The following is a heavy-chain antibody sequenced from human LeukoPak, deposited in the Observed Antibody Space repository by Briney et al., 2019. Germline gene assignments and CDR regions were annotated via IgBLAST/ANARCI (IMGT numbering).Heavy chain of an antibody. CDR1: GYTLTELS. D-gene: IGHD6-19*01. J-gene: IGHJ4*02. V-gene: IGHV1-24*01. CDR3: ATAKQWLGNFDY. Sequence: GATVKVSCKVSGYTLTELSMHWVRQAPGKGLEWMGGFDPEDGETIYAQKFQGRVTMTEDTSTDTAYMELSSLRSEGTAVYYCATAKQWLGNFDYWGQGTLVTVSS. CDR2: FDPEDGET.